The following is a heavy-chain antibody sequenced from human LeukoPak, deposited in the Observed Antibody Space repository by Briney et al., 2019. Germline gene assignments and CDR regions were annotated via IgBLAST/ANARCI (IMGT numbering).Heavy chain of an antibody. Sequence: GASVKVSCKASGGTFRSYAISWVRQAPGQGLEWMGGITPIFGTANYAQKFQGRVTITAVESMSTAYMELSSLRSEDTAVYYCARGLYGGNSDYFDYWGQGTLVTVSS. J-gene: IGHJ4*02. V-gene: IGHV1-69*13. D-gene: IGHD4-23*01. CDR3: ARGLYGGNSDYFDY. CDR1: GGTFRSYA. CDR2: ITPIFGTA.